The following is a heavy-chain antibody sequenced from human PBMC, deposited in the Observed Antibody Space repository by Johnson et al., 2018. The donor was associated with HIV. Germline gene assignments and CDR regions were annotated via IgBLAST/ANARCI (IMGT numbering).Heavy chain of an antibody. CDR3: ANNNQVWGLLPVDAFDI. J-gene: IGHJ3*02. CDR2: ISYDGLTK. V-gene: IGHV3-30-3*01. CDR1: GFTFNSYA. Sequence: QVQLVESGGGVVQPGRSLRLSCAATGFTFNSYAMHWVRQAPGQGLEWVAVISYDGLTKYYADSVKGRVTISRDNSKNTLYLTVNSLRPEDTAVYYCANNNQVWGLLPVDAFDIWGQGTMVTVSS. D-gene: IGHD1-26*01.